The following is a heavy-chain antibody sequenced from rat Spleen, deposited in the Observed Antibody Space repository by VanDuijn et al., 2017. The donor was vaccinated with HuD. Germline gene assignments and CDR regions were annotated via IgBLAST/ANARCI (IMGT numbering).Heavy chain of an antibody. CDR3: TRVIRGFDY. CDR1: GFTFSDYY. D-gene: IGHD4-3*01. Sequence: EVQLVESDGGLVQPGRSLKLSCAASGFTFSDYYMAWVRQAPTKGLEWVASITNTGGSTYYPDSVKGRFTISRDNAKSTLYLQMNSLRSEDTATYYCTRVIRGFDYWGQGVMVTVSS. V-gene: IGHV5-20*01. CDR2: ITNTGGST. J-gene: IGHJ2*01.